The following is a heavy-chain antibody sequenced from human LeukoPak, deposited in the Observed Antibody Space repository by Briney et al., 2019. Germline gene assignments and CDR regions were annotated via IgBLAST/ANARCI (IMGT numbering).Heavy chain of an antibody. D-gene: IGHD1-26*01. J-gene: IGHJ6*03. CDR1: GGSISSYY. CDR3: ARGANYYYMDV. Sequence: PSETLSLTCTVSGGSISSYYWSWIRQPPGKGLEWIGYIYYSGGTNYNPSLKSRVTISVDTSKNQFSLKLSSVTAADTAVYYCARGANYYYMDVWGKGTTVTVSS. V-gene: IGHV4-59*01. CDR2: IYYSGGT.